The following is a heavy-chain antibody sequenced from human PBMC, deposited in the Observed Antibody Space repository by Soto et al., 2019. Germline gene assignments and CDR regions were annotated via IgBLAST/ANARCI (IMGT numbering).Heavy chain of an antibody. CDR2: IYYSGST. J-gene: IGHJ4*02. D-gene: IGHD3-3*01. V-gene: IGHV4-31*03. Sequence: PSETLSLTCTVSGGSISSGGYYWSWIRQHPGKGLEWIGYIYYSGSTYYNPSLKSRVTISVDTSKNQFSLKLSSVTAADTAVYYCARVLGGDFWSGYQNYFDYWGQGTLVTVSS. CDR1: GGSISSGGYY. CDR3: ARVLGGDFWSGYQNYFDY.